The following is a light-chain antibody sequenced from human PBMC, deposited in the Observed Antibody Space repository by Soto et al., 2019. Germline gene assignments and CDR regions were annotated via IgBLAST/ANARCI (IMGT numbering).Light chain of an antibody. V-gene: IGKV1-5*03. Sequence: DIQMTQSPSNLSASVRDRVTITCRASQSISSWLAWYQQKPGKAPKLLIYKASSLESGVPSRFSGSGSGTEFTLTISSLQPDDFASYYCQQYNSYPYTFGQGTKLEIK. CDR3: QQYNSYPYT. J-gene: IGKJ2*01. CDR1: QSISSW. CDR2: KAS.